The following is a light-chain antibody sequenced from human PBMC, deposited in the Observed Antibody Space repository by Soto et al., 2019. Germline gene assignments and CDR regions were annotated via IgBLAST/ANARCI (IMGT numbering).Light chain of an antibody. CDR3: SSYTSRDTPGV. J-gene: IGLJ2*01. Sequence: QSVLTQPASVSGSPGQSITISCTGTSSDFGGYNYVSWYQQHPGKAPKLMIYDVSNRPSGVSNRFSGSKSGNTASLTISGLQAEDEADYYCSSYTSRDTPGVLGGGSKVTVL. CDR2: DVS. V-gene: IGLV2-14*01. CDR1: SSDFGGYNY.